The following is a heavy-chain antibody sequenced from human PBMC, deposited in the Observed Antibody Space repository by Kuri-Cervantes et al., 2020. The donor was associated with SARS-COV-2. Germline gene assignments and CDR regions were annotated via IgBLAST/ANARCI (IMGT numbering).Heavy chain of an antibody. J-gene: IGHJ3*02. CDR1: GFTFSSYD. V-gene: IGHV3-23*01. CDR2: ISGSGGST. D-gene: IGHD3-16*01. Sequence: GGSLRLSCAACGFTFSSYDMHWVRQAPGKGLEWVSAISGSGGSTYYADSVKGRFTISRDNSKNTLYLQMNSLRAEDTAVYYCAKVSLPGGLRLPNDAFDIWGQGTMVTVSS. CDR3: AKVSLPGGLRLPNDAFDI.